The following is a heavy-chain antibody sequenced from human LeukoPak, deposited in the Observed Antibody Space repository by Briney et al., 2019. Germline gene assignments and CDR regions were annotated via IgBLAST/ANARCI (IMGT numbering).Heavy chain of an antibody. Sequence: SVRVSCKASGGTFSSYAISWVRQAPGQGLEWMGGIIPIFGTANYAQKFQGRVTITADESTSTAYMELSSLRSEDTAVYYCARRPGYSSSMAMDVWGKGTTVTVSS. CDR2: IIPIFGTA. V-gene: IGHV1-69*13. D-gene: IGHD6-13*01. J-gene: IGHJ6*04. CDR1: GGTFSSYA. CDR3: ARRPGYSSSMAMDV.